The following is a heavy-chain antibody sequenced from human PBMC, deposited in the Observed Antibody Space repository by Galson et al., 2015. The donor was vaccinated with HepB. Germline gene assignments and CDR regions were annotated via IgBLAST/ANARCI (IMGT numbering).Heavy chain of an antibody. CDR1: GGSISSSSYY. CDR3: ATRANGDRGY. Sequence: ETLSLTCTVSGGSISSSSYYWGWIRQPPGKGLEWIGSIYYSGSTYYNPSLKSRVTILVDTSKNQFSLKLSSVTAADTAVYYCATRANGDRGYWGQGTLVTVSS. D-gene: IGHD4-17*01. J-gene: IGHJ4*02. V-gene: IGHV4-39*07. CDR2: IYYSGST.